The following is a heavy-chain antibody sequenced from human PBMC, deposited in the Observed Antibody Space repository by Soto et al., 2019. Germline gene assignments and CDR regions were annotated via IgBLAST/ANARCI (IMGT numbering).Heavy chain of an antibody. V-gene: IGHV4-4*02. CDR2: IYHSGST. D-gene: IGHD3-10*01. Sequence: QVQLQESGPGLVKPSGTLSLTCAVSGGSISSSNWWSWVRQPPGKGLEWIGEIYHSGSTNYNPSLKSRVTISVDKSKNQFSLKLSSVTAADTAVYYCARVGETYYYGSGSCKPFDYWGQGTLVTVSS. CDR3: ARVGETYYYGSGSCKPFDY. CDR1: GGSISSSNW. J-gene: IGHJ4*02.